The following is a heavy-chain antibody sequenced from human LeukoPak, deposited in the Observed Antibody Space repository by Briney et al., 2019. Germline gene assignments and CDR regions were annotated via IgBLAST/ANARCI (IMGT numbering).Heavy chain of an antibody. D-gene: IGHD6-13*01. CDR1: GGTFSSYA. CDR3: ARVRIAAAGTLLYGMDV. J-gene: IGHJ6*02. Sequence: GASVKVSCKASGGTFSSYAISWVRQAPGQGLEWMGRIIPIFGIANYAQKFQGRVTITADKSTSTAYMELSSLRSEDMAVYYCARVRIAAAGTLLYGMDVWGQGTTVTVSS. V-gene: IGHV1-69*04. CDR2: IIPIFGIA.